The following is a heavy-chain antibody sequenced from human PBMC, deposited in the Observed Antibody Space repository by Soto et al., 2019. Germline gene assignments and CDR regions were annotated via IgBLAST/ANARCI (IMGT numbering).Heavy chain of an antibody. V-gene: IGHV4-61*01. CDR1: GGSVNNNLYF. J-gene: IGHJ3*02. Sequence: PSETLSLTCFVSGGSVNNNLYFWHWIRQPPGKGLEWIGSVYFIGSTNYNPSLKSRVTMSVDTSKNQFSLRLKSVSEADTAVYYCARDLRGRGSFESGGTFDMWGQGKVVTVSS. D-gene: IGHD2-21*01. CDR3: ARDLRGRGSFESGGTFDM. CDR2: VYFIGST.